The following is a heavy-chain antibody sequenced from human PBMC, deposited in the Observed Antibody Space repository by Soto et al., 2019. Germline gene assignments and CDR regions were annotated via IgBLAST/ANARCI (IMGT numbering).Heavy chain of an antibody. CDR3: ARGGTHDYGGNSIGY. D-gene: IGHD4-17*01. CDR1: GYTFTSYY. J-gene: IGHJ4*02. Sequence: ASVKVSCKASGYTFTSYYMHWVRQAPGQGLEWMGIINPSGGSTSYAQKFQGRVTMTRDTSTSTVYMELSSLRSEDTAVYYCARGGTHDYGGNSIGYWGQGTLGTVSS. V-gene: IGHV1-46*01. CDR2: INPSGGST.